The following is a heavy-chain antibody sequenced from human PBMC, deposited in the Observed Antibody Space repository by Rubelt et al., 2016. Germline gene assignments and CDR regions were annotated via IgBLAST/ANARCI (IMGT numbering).Heavy chain of an antibody. CDR1: GGSFNDHY. CDR3: VKMIVGATGD. J-gene: IGHJ4*02. D-gene: IGHD1-26*01. CDR2: INHSGNT. V-gene: IGHV4-34*02. Sequence: QVRLQQWGAGLLKPSETLSLTCAVYGGSFNDHYWSWIRQPPGKGLEWIGEINHSGNTNYNPSLKNRVTMSVDTSNNRFSLRLRSVTAADTALYYCVKMIVGATGDWGQGTQVTVSS.